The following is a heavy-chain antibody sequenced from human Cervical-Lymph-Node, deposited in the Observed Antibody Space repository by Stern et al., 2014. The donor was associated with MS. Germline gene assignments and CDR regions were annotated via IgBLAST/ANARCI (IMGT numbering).Heavy chain of an antibody. V-gene: IGHV3-33*01. Sequence: MQLVESGGGVVQPGRSLRLSCAASGFTFSSYGMHWVRQAPGKGLEWVAVIWYDGSNKYYADSVKGRFTISRDNSKNTLYLQMNSLRAEDTAVYYCAREDYYDSSGYNWFDPWGQGTLVTVSS. CDR1: GFTFSSYG. CDR2: IWYDGSNK. D-gene: IGHD3-22*01. CDR3: AREDYYDSSGYNWFDP. J-gene: IGHJ5*02.